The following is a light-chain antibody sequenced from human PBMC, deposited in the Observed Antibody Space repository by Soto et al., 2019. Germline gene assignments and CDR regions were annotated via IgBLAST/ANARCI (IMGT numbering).Light chain of an antibody. CDR3: QQYNSYSFP. V-gene: IGKV1-5*01. CDR1: QSISSW. Sequence: DIHMPQSPSTLSASVGDRVTITCRASQSISSWLAWYQQKPGKAPKLLIYDASSLESGVPSRFSGSGSGTEFTLTISSLQPDDFATYYCQQYNSYSFPVGPGTKVEIK. CDR2: DAS. J-gene: IGKJ3*01.